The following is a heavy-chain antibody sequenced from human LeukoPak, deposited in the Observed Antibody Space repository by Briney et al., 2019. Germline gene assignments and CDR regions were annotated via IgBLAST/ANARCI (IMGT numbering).Heavy chain of an antibody. V-gene: IGHV4-34*01. J-gene: IGHJ5*02. Sequence: SETLSLTCAVYGGSFSGYYWSWIRQPPGKGLEWIGEINHSGSTNYNPSLKSRATISVDTSKNQFSLKLSSVTAADTAVYYCARGRLGVVVPAWGQGTLSPSPQ. CDR1: GGSFSGYY. CDR3: ARGRLGVVVPA. D-gene: IGHD2-2*01. CDR2: INHSGST.